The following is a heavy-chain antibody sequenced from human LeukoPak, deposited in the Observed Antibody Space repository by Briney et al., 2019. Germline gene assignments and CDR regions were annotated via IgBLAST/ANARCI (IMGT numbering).Heavy chain of an antibody. V-gene: IGHV3-7*01. CDR2: INLDGSEK. D-gene: IGHD3-22*01. J-gene: IGHJ4*02. CDR1: GFTFSSHW. CDR3: AREGVVVGMEGFDY. Sequence: PGGSLRLFCAASGFTFSSHWMSWVRQAPGKGLEWVANINLDGSEKYYVDSVKGRFTISRDNAKNSLYLQMNSLRAEHTAVYFCAREGVVVGMEGFDYWGQGTLVTVSS.